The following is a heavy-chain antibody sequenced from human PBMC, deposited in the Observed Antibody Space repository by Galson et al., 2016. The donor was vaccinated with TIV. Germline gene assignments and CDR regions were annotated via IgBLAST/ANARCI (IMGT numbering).Heavy chain of an antibody. V-gene: IGHV3-9*01. CDR2: ISSNSVYL. Sequence: SLRLSCAASGFTFEHYGMHWVRQAPGKGLEWVSGISSNSVYLGYADSVKGRFTISRDNAKKSLDLQMNSLRPEDTALYYCAKGRGYDYGYPQDYYYGMDVWGQGTTVIVSS. D-gene: IGHD5-18*01. J-gene: IGHJ6*02. CDR1: GFTFEHYG. CDR3: AKGRGYDYGYPQDYYYGMDV.